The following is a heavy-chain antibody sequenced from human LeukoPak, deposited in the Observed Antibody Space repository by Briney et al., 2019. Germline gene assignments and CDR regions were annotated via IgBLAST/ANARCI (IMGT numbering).Heavy chain of an antibody. V-gene: IGHV1-2*02. D-gene: IGHD6-19*01. CDR2: INPNSGGT. J-gene: IGHJ4*02. CDR1: GGTFISYA. CDR3: ARRLPRSRYSSGCDY. Sequence: ASVKVSCKASGGTFISYAISWVRQAPGQGLEWMGWINPNSGGTNYAQKFQGRVTMTRDTSISTAYMELSRLRSDDTAVYYCARRLPRSRYSSGCDYWGQGTLVTVSS.